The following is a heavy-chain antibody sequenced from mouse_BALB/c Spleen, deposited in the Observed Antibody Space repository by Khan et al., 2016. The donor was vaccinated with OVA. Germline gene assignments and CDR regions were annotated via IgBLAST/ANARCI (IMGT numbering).Heavy chain of an antibody. CDR1: GFNIKDYY. D-gene: IGHD2-3*01. Sequence: VQLKQSGAELVRPGALVKLSCKASGFNIKDYYMHWVKQRPEQGLVWIGRIDPENGNTIYDPKFQGKASITSDTSSNTAYLQLRSLTSEDTAVYYCARDGYSPWFAYWGQGTLVTVSA. CDR2: IDPENGNT. CDR3: ARDGYSPWFAY. J-gene: IGHJ3*01. V-gene: IGHV14-1*02.